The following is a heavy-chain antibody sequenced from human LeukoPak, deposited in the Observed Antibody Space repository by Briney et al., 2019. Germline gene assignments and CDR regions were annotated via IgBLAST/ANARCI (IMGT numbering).Heavy chain of an antibody. CDR3: ARGGIVVVPAARYNWFDP. Sequence: ASVKVSCKASGYTFTGYYMHWVRQAPGQGLEWMGWINPNSGGTNYAQKSQGRVTMTRDTSINTAYMELSRLRSDDTAVYYCARGGIVVVPAARYNWFDPWGQGTLVTVSS. CDR1: GYTFTGYY. CDR2: INPNSGGT. J-gene: IGHJ5*02. V-gene: IGHV1-2*02. D-gene: IGHD2-2*01.